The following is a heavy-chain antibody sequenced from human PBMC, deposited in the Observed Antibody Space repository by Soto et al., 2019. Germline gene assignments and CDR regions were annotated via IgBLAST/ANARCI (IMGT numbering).Heavy chain of an antibody. V-gene: IGHV1-69*08. CDR1: GGTFRNDI. Sequence: QVQLVQSGAEVKKPGSSVKVSCKTSGGTFRNDIITWVRQAPGQGLEWIGRIIPLLDTTNYAQSFQGRVTITADKSTGTAYMELNSRRSEDTAVYFCVRNSPIGSTFSGYDGIDYWGQGTLVTVSS. D-gene: IGHD5-12*01. CDR3: VRNSPIGSTFSGYDGIDY. CDR2: IIPLLDTT. J-gene: IGHJ4*02.